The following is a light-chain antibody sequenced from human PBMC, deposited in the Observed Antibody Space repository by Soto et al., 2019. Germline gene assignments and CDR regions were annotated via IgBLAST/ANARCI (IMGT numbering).Light chain of an antibody. Sequence: QTVVTQEPSFSVSPGGTVTLTCGLSSGSVSTSYYPSWYQQTPGQAPRTLIYSTNTRSSGVPDRFSGSILGNKAALTITGAHADDESDYDCVLYMGSGLHVVFGGGTKVTVL. J-gene: IGLJ2*01. V-gene: IGLV8-61*01. CDR1: SGSVSTSYY. CDR3: VLYMGSGLHVV. CDR2: STN.